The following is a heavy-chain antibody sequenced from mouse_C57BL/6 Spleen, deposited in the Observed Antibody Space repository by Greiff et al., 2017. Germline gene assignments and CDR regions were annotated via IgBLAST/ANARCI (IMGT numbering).Heavy chain of an antibody. CDR2: IYPRSGNT. D-gene: IGHD1-1*01. Sequence: VQVVESGAELARPGASVKLSCKASGYTFTSYGISWVKQRTGQGLEWIGEIYPRSGNTYYNEKFKGKATLTADKSSSTAYMELRSLTSEDSAVYFCARGYYGSGFAYWGQGTLVTVSA. CDR3: ARGYYGSGFAY. V-gene: IGHV1-81*01. J-gene: IGHJ3*01. CDR1: GYTFTSYG.